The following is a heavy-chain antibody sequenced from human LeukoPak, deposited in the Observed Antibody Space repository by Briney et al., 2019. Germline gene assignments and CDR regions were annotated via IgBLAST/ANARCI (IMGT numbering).Heavy chain of an antibody. V-gene: IGHV4-59*01. CDR3: VAGSAYFLFDF. CDR2: SGNT. J-gene: IGHJ4*02. D-gene: IGHD3-3*01. Sequence: SETLSLTCNVSGASMRRYYWSWIRQSPGQGLEWIGYSGNTNYNPALKSRVTILDDASKNHFSLKRTSVTSADTAVYYCVAGSAYFLFDFWGQGTMVTVSS. CDR1: GASMRRYY.